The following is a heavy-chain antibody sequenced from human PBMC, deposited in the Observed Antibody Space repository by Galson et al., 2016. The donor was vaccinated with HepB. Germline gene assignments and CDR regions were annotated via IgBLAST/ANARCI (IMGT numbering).Heavy chain of an antibody. Sequence: SLRLSCAASGFTFSSYSMTWVRQAPGKGLEWVSSITSTSTFIYYTDSVKGRFTISRDNATNSLYLQMNSLRADETAVYYCARGTGAASWYPLDYWGQGTQVTVSS. J-gene: IGHJ4*02. CDR2: ITSTSTFI. CDR1: GFTFSSYS. D-gene: IGHD2-2*01. V-gene: IGHV3-21*01. CDR3: ARGTGAASWYPLDY.